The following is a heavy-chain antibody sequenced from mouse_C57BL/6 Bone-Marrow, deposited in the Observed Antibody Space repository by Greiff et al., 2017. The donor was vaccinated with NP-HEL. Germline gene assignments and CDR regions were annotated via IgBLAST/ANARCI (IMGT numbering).Heavy chain of an antibody. Sequence: QVQLQQSGAELARPGASVKLSCKASGYTFTSYGISWVKQRPGQGLEWIGEIYPRSGNTNYNEKFKGKATLTADKSSSTAYMELLSLTSEDAAVYFCARELFFYYFDYWGQGTTLTVSS. CDR3: ARELFFYYFDY. D-gene: IGHD4-1*01. J-gene: IGHJ2*01. CDR1: GYTFTSYG. V-gene: IGHV1-81*01. CDR2: IYPRSGNT.